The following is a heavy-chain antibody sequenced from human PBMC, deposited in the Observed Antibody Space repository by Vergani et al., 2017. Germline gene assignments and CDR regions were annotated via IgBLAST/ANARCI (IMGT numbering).Heavy chain of an antibody. J-gene: IGHJ6*04. CDR2: IRDKAYNYAT. V-gene: IGHV3-73*02. D-gene: IGHD3-3*01. Sequence: EVHLVESGGGLVQPGEPLKLSCATSGTTFSDSAIHWVRQPSGKGLEWIGRIRDKAYNYATVYAVSVKGRFTISRADSKKTAYLQMTGLTTEDTAVYYCFYDFLARYDSGDVWGKGTTVTVSS. CDR3: FYDFLARYDSGDV. CDR1: GTTFSDSA.